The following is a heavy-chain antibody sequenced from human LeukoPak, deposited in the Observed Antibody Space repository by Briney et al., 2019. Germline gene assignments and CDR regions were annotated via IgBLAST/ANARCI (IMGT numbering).Heavy chain of an antibody. J-gene: IGHJ3*02. CDR1: GFTLSNYG. CDR2: ISYDGSNK. CDR3: ASRSMSGNDAFDI. V-gene: IGHV3-30*03. Sequence: GGSLRLSCAASGFTLSNYGMHWVRQAPGKGLEWVAVISYDGSNKYYADSVKGRFTISRDNSKNTLYLQMNSLRAEDTAVYYCASRSMSGNDAFDIWGQGTMVTVSS. D-gene: IGHD6-13*01.